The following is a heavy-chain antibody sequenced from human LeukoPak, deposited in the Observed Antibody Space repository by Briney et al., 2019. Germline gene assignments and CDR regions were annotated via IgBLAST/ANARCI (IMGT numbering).Heavy chain of an antibody. D-gene: IGHD1-26*01. V-gene: IGHV3-33*06. Sequence: GGSLRLSCAASGFTFSSSGMHWVRQAPGKGLEWVAVIWYDGSNKYYADSVKGRFTISRDNSKNKLYLQMNSLRAEDTAVYYCAKVGATSYYYYYMDVWGKGTTVTVSS. J-gene: IGHJ6*03. CDR2: IWYDGSNK. CDR1: GFTFSSSG. CDR3: AKVGATSYYYYYMDV.